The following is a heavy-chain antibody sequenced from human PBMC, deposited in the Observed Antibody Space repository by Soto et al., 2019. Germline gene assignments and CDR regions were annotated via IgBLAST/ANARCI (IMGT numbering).Heavy chain of an antibody. D-gene: IGHD6-13*01. CDR3: ARLTAAGGVDQLDY. Sequence: EVQLEESGGGLVQPGGSLRLSCAASGFTFSSYCMTWVRQAPGKGLEWVANIKEDGSEQYQVDSVKGRFTFSRDNAKKTLYLQMNSLRVEDTAVYYCARLTAAGGVDQLDYWGQGTLVTVSS. CDR2: IKEDGSEQ. J-gene: IGHJ4*02. V-gene: IGHV3-7*05. CDR1: GFTFSSYC.